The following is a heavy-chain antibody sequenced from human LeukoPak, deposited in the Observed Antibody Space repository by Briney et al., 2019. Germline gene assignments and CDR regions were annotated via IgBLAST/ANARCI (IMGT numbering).Heavy chain of an antibody. CDR1: GFTFSSYS. D-gene: IGHD3-16*01. CDR3: ARNWGYLEDAFDI. V-gene: IGHV3-53*01. Sequence: GGSLRLSCAASGFTFSSYSMNWVRQAPGKGLEWVSVIYSGGSTYYADSVKGRFTISRDNSKNTLYLQMNSLRAEDMAVYYCARNWGYLEDAFDIWGQGTMVTVSS. CDR2: IYSGGST. J-gene: IGHJ3*02.